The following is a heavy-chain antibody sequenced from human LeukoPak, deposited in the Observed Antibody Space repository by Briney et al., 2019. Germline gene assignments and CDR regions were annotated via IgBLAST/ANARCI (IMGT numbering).Heavy chain of an antibody. J-gene: IGHJ3*02. V-gene: IGHV4-59*01. CDR3: ARGVELYDYDAFDI. D-gene: IGHD4-11*01. CDR2: IYYSGST. CDR1: GGSISSYY. Sequence: SETLSLTCTVSGGSISSYYWSWIRQPPGKGLEWIGYIYYSGSTNYNPPLKSRVTISVDTSKNQFSLKLSSVTAADTAVYYCARGVELYDYDAFDIWGQGTMVTVSS.